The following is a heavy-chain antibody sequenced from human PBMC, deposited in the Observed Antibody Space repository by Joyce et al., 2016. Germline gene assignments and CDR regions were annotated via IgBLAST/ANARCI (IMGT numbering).Heavy chain of an antibody. CDR1: GYKFTDYY. V-gene: IGHV1-2*04. D-gene: IGHD2-2*01. CDR3: ARWGYSSSVYPPLYAFDV. J-gene: IGHJ6*02. Sequence: QVQLAQSGPEVKKPGASVRVSCETSGYKFTDYYIHWLRQAPGQGPEWSGWINPASGATKYAQKFEGWVTVTREASITYMELSRLKSGDTAVYYCARWGYSSSVYPPLYAFDVWGQGTTVIVSS. CDR2: INPASGAT.